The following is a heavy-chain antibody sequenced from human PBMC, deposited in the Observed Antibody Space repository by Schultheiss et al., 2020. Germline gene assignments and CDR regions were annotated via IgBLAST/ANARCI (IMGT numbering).Heavy chain of an antibody. Sequence: TLSLTCAVSGYSISSGYYWGWIRQPPGKGLEWIGSIYHSGSTYYNPSLKSRVTISVDTSKNQFSLKLSSVTASDTAVYYCARDLAVGSGSSGWYDYWGQGTLVTVSS. CDR2: IYHSGST. D-gene: IGHD6-19*01. V-gene: IGHV4-38-2*02. CDR1: GYSISSGYY. J-gene: IGHJ4*02. CDR3: ARDLAVGSGSSGWYDY.